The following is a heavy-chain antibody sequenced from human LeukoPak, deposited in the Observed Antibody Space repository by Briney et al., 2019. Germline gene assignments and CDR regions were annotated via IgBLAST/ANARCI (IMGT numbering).Heavy chain of an antibody. CDR2: ISSSSSYI. CDR3: VKNLPGAAAGRVFDY. CDR1: GFTFSSYS. V-gene: IGHV3-21*01. D-gene: IGHD6-13*01. J-gene: IGHJ4*02. Sequence: PGGSLRLSCAASGFTFSSYSMNWVRQAPGKGLEWVSSISSSSSYIYYADSVKGRFTISRDNAKNSLYLQMNSLRAEDTAVYYCVKNLPGAAAGRVFDYWGQGTLVTVSS.